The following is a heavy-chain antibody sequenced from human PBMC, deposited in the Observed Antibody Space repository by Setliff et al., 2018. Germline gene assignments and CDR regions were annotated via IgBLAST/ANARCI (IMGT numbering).Heavy chain of an antibody. V-gene: IGHV1-18*01. CDR2: ISAYNGNT. CDR3: ARDLPTEYETIRDTFDV. Sequence: ASVKVSCKASGYTFTSYGVHWVRQAPGQRLEWMGWISAYNGNTNYAQRLRGRVTMTTDTSASTAHLQIDSLTSEDAAVYYCARDLPTEYETIRDTFDVWGQGTKVTVSS. J-gene: IGHJ3*01. D-gene: IGHD2-21*01. CDR1: GYTFTSYG.